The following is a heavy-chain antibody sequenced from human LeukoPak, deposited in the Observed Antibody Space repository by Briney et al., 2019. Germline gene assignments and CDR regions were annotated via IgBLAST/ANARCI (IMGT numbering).Heavy chain of an antibody. V-gene: IGHV3-64*01. CDR3: ARDNCSGGSCYPLYNWFDP. J-gene: IGHJ5*02. CDR2: ISSNGGST. Sequence: GGSLRLSCAASGFTFSSYAMHWVRQAPGKGLEYVSAISSNGGSTYYANSVKGRFTISRDNSKNTLYLQMGSLRAEDMAVCYCARDNCSGGSCYPLYNWFDPWGQGTLVTVSS. CDR1: GFTFSSYA. D-gene: IGHD2-15*01.